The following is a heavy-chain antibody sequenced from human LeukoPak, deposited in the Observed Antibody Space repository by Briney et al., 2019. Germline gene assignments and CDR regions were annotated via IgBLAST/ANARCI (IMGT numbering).Heavy chain of an antibody. J-gene: IGHJ6*02. Sequence: GGSLSLSCAASGFTFNSYAMSWVRQAPGKGLEWVSAISGSSSSTYYTDSVKGRFTISRDNSKKMLYLQMNSLRAEDTAVYYCAKGDDYFYYYAMDVWGQGTTVTVSS. CDR1: GFTFNSYA. D-gene: IGHD3-16*01. V-gene: IGHV3-23*01. CDR3: AKGDDYFYYYAMDV. CDR2: ISGSSSST.